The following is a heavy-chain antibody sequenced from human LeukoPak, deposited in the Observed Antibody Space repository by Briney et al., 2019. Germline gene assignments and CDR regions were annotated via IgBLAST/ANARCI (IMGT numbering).Heavy chain of an antibody. J-gene: IGHJ4*02. CDR3: AAFITTKLDY. CDR2: ASTDEINQ. CDR1: GLTFRNHG. Sequence: PGGSLRLSCAYSGLTFRNHGMHWVRQAPGKGLQWVAVASTDEINQWYTDSVKGRFIISRDNSRNTVILEMNTLKTEDTAVYFCAAFITTKLDYWGQGILVTVSS. D-gene: IGHD3-22*01. V-gene: IGHV3-30*03.